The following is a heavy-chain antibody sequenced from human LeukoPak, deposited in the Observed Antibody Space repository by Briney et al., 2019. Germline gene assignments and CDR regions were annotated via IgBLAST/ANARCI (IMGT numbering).Heavy chain of an antibody. CDR2: IYYSGST. CDR3: AGGLGPIAMFDP. CDR1: GGSISSYY. Sequence: SETLSLTCTVSGGSISSYYWSWIRQPPGKGLEWIGYIYYSGSTNYNPSLKSRVTISVDTSKNQFSLKLRSVTAADTAVYYCAGGLGPIAMFDPWGQGTLVTVSS. D-gene: IGHD6-6*01. J-gene: IGHJ5*02. V-gene: IGHV4-59*01.